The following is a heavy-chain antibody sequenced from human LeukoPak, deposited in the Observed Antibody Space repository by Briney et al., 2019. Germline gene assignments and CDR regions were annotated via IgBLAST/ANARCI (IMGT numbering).Heavy chain of an antibody. CDR3: ARHCIAGTCYDS. J-gene: IGHJ5*01. CDR1: GVSISDFY. CDR2: IYHTGHS. Sequence: SETLSLTCTVSGVSISDFYWSWIRQPPGEGLEWIGYIYHTGHSNYNPYLKSRVTMSVATSKNHLSLNLTTVPAADSAVYYCARHCIAGTCYDSWGQGTLVTVSS. D-gene: IGHD2-15*01. V-gene: IGHV4-59*08.